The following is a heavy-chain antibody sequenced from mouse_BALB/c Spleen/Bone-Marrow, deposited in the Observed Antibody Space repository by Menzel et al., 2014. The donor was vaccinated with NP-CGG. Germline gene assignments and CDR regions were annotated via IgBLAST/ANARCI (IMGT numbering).Heavy chain of an antibody. J-gene: IGHJ2*01. D-gene: IGHD2-2*01. CDR3: ARGGYRDY. CDR2: VNPYNGGT. V-gene: IGHV1-19*01. Sequence: EVQLQQSGPELVKPGASVKMSCKASGYTFTDYYMDRVKQSHGESFEWIGRVNPYNGGTSYNQKFKGKATLTVDKSSITAYTELNSLTSEDSAVYYCARGGYRDYWGQGTTLTVSS. CDR1: GYTFTDYY.